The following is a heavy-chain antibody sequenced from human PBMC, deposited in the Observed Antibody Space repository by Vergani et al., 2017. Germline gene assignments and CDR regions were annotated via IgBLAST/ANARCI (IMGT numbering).Heavy chain of an antibody. CDR1: GYTFTAYY. D-gene: IGHD1-26*01. CDR2: IIPIFGTA. CDR3: ARVGSATPRSYYYYMDV. Sequence: QVQLVQSGAEVGKPGASVKTSCKASGYTFTAYYIHWVRQAPEQGLEWVGGIIPIFGTANYAQKFQGRVTITADESTSTAYMELSSLRSEDTAVYYCARVGSATPRSYYYYMDVWGKGTTVTVSS. J-gene: IGHJ6*03. V-gene: IGHV1-69*01.